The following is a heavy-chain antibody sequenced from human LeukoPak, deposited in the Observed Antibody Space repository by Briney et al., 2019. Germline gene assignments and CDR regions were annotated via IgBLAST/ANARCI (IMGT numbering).Heavy chain of an antibody. J-gene: IGHJ4*02. CDR1: GGSISSSTYY. V-gene: IGHV4-39*01. D-gene: IGHD6-19*01. Sequence: SETLSLTCTVSGGSISSSTYYWGWIRQPPGKGLEWIGSFYYSGSTYYNASLKSRVTISVDTSKNQFSLKLSSVTAADTAVYYCTTTTRGWYGVGDYWGQGTLVTVSS. CDR3: TTTTRGWYGVGDY. CDR2: FYYSGST.